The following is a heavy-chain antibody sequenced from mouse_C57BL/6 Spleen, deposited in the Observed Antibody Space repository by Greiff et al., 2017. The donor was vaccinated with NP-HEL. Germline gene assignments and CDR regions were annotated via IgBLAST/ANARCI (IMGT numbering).Heavy chain of an antibody. Sequence: VQLQQSGAELVMPGASVKLSCKASGYTFTSYWMHWVKQRPGQGLEWIGEIDPSDSYTNYNQKFKGKSTLTVDKSSSTAYMQLSSLTSEESAVYYCARRLDPYYAMDYWGQGTSVTVSS. V-gene: IGHV1-69*01. CDR3: ARRLDPYYAMDY. J-gene: IGHJ4*01. D-gene: IGHD2-2*01. CDR1: GYTFTSYW. CDR2: IDPSDSYT.